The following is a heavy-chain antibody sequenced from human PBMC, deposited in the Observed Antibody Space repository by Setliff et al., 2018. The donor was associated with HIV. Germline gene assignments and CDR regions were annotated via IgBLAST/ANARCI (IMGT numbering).Heavy chain of an antibody. V-gene: IGHV3-74*01. Sequence: GRFTISRDNAKNTLYLQMNSLRAEDTAVYYCAREDYYDSSGYPNWFDPWGQGTLVTVSS. CDR3: AREDYYDSSGYPNWFDP. D-gene: IGHD3-22*01. J-gene: IGHJ5*02.